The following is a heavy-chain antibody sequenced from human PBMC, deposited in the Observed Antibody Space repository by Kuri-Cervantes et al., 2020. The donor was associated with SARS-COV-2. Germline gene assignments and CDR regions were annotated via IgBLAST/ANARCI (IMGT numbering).Heavy chain of an antibody. CDR3: AKKGDYSNYAERPHYYYYYMDV. D-gene: IGHD4-11*01. CDR2: ISSSSSYI. CDR1: GFTFSSYW. Sequence: GESLKISCAASGFTFSSYWMNWVRQAPGKGLEWVSSISSSSSYIYYADSVKGRFTISRDNAKNSLYLQMNSLRAEDTAVYYCAKKGDYSNYAERPHYYYYYMDVWGKGTTVTVSS. V-gene: IGHV3-21*01. J-gene: IGHJ6*03.